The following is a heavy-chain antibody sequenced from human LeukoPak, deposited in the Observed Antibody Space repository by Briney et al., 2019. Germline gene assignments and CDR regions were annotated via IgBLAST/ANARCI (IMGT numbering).Heavy chain of an antibody. Sequence: GGALRLSCAASRFTFRSSTMTWVRQVLGEGPEWVSTTGASGSYYADSVKGRFTISRDNSKNTLYLQMNSLRAEDTAVYYCARCYTYGTTWFGGLDVWGQGTTVTVSS. CDR2: TGASGS. CDR3: ARCYTYGTTWFGGLDV. D-gene: IGHD3-10*01. CDR1: RFTFRSST. J-gene: IGHJ6*02. V-gene: IGHV3-23*01.